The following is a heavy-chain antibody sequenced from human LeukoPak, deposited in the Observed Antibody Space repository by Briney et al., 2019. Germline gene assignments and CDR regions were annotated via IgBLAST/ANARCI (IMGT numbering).Heavy chain of an antibody. CDR2: MYTSGST. D-gene: IGHD1-26*01. V-gene: IGHV4-61*02. J-gene: IGHJ4*02. CDR1: GGSISSGGYY. CDR3: ARGGSSGSYLDY. Sequence: PSETLSLTCTVSGGSISSGGYYWSWIRQPAGKGLEWIGRMYTSGSTNYNPSLKSRVTMSVDTSKNQFSLRLSSMTAADTAVYYCARGGSSGSYLDYWGQGTLVTVSS.